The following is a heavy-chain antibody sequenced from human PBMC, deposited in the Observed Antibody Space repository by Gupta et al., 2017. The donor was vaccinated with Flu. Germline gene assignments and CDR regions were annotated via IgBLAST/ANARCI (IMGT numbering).Heavy chain of an antibody. Sequence: EVQLLESGGGLVQPGGSLRLSCAASGFTFSSYAMSWVRQAPGKGLEWVAAISGSGGSTYYADSVKGRFTISRDNSKNTLYLQMNSLRAEDTAVYYCAKPRGREWELPVVYWGQGTLVTVSS. CDR3: AKPRGREWELPVVY. D-gene: IGHD1-26*01. CDR1: GFTFSSYA. J-gene: IGHJ4*02. V-gene: IGHV3-23*01. CDR2: ISGSGGST.